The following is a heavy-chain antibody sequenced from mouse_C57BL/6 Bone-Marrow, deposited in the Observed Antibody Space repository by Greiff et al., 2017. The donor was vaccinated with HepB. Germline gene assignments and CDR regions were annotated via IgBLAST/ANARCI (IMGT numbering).Heavy chain of an antibody. Sequence: VQLQQPGAELVKPGASVKLSCKASGYTFTSYWMQWVKQRPGQGLEWIGEIDPSDSYTNYNQKFKGKATLTVDTSSSTAYMQLSSLTSEDSAVYYCASGDGYYDYGGQGTTLTVSS. CDR2: IDPSDSYT. CDR3: ASGDGYYDY. CDR1: GYTFTSYW. J-gene: IGHJ2*01. D-gene: IGHD2-3*01. V-gene: IGHV1-50*01.